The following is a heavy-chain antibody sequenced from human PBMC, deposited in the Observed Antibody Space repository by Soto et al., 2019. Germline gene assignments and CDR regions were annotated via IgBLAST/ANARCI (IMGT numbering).Heavy chain of an antibody. D-gene: IGHD6-13*01. Sequence: QVQLQESGPGLVKPPETLSLTCTVSGGSISSHYWSWIRQPPGRGLEWIGFIYYSGITDSNPSLKRRVAISLDTSKNQLSLRLSSVTAADTAVYYCARPRGIAPAVWYFDLWGRGTLVTVSS. V-gene: IGHV4-59*08. J-gene: IGHJ2*01. CDR2: IYYSGIT. CDR3: ARPRGIAPAVWYFDL. CDR1: GGSISSHY.